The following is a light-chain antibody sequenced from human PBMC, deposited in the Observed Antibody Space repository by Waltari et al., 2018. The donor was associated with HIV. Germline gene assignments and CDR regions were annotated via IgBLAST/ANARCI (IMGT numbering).Light chain of an antibody. CDR2: GAS. CDR1: QNIGDY. Sequence: DIQMTQSPSSLSASVGDRVTITCRASQNIGDYLNWYHQKPGKAPQHLISGASSLQSGVPSRFRGSGSGTEFTLTISSLQPEDFATYFCQQSHNIPLTFGQGTKVEVK. CDR3: QQSHNIPLT. V-gene: IGKV1-39*01. J-gene: IGKJ1*01.